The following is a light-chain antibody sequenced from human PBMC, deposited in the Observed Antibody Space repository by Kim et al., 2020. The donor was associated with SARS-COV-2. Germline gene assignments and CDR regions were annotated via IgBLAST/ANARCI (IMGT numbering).Light chain of an antibody. CDR3: SSYTSSSPV. CDR1: SSDVGDYTD. J-gene: IGLJ2*01. Sequence: PGQSLTYSCPGTSSDVGDYTDVSLYQQHPGEAPQLMIYDVSNRPSGLSNRFSCSKSGNTASLTISELRAEDDADYYCSSYTSSSPVFGGGTKLTVL. V-gene: IGLV2-14*03. CDR2: DVS.